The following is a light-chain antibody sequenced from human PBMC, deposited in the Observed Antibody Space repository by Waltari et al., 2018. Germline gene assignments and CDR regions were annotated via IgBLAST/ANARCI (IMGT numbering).Light chain of an antibody. CDR3: YSAADNNRQV. V-gene: IGLV3-27*01. CDR1: ILAKRY. CDR2: KDS. J-gene: IGLJ3*02. Sequence: SYELTQPSSVSVSPGQTARITCSGDILAKRYARWFQQKPGQAPVVVIYKDSERRSGIPEQFAVSNSGTTVTLTISWAQVEDEADYYCYSAADNNRQVFGGGTKLTVL.